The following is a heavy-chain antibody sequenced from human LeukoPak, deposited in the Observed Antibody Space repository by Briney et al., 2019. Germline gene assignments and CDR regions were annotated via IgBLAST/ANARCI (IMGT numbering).Heavy chain of an antibody. CDR1: GFTFSSYS. J-gene: IGHJ4*02. V-gene: IGHV3-21*01. CDR2: ISSRSSYI. Sequence: GGSLRLSCAASGFTFSSYSMNWVRQAPGKGLEWVSSISSRSSYIYCADSVKGRLTISRDNAKNSLYLQMNSLRAEDTAVYYCARGTGTTEELFDYWGQGTLVTVSS. D-gene: IGHD1-1*01. CDR3: ARGTGTTEELFDY.